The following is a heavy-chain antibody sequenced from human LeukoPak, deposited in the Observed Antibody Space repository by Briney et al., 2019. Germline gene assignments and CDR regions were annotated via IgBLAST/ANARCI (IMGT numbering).Heavy chain of an antibody. D-gene: IGHD2-2*01. Sequence: PSQTLSLTCTVSGGSISSGGYYWSWIRQHPGGGLEWIGYIYYSGSTYYNPSLKSRVTISVDTSRNQFSLKLSSVTAADTAVYYCARDLGYCTSTSCRYFDFWGPGTLVTVSS. CDR2: IYYSGST. V-gene: IGHV4-31*03. CDR1: GGSISSGGYY. CDR3: ARDLGYCTSTSCRYFDF. J-gene: IGHJ4*02.